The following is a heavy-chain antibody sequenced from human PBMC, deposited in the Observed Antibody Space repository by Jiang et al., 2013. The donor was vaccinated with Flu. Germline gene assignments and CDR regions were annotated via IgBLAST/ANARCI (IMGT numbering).Heavy chain of an antibody. CDR3: ARSAAPLSSGWTFDY. Sequence: LEWIGRIYSSGSTNYNPSLKSRVTMSVDTSKNQFSLKLSSVTAADTAVYHCARSAAPLSSGWTFDYWGQGTLVTVSS. V-gene: IGHV4-4*07. J-gene: IGHJ4*02. CDR2: IYSSGST. D-gene: IGHD6-19*01.